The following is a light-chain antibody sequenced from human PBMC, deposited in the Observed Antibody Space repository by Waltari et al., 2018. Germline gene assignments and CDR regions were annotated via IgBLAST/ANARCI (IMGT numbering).Light chain of an antibody. Sequence: EIVLTQSPGTLSLSPGERATLSCRARQSVSSSYLAWCQQKPGQSPRLLIYGASSRATGIPDRFSGSGSGTDFTLTISRLEPEDFAVYYCQQYGSSPPTFGQGTKVEIK. V-gene: IGKV3-20*01. CDR3: QQYGSSPPT. J-gene: IGKJ1*01. CDR2: GAS. CDR1: QSVSSSY.